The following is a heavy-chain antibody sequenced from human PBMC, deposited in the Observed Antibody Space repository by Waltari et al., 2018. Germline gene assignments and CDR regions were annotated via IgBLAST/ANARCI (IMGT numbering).Heavy chain of an antibody. CDR1: GFTFSNAW. J-gene: IGHJ3*02. D-gene: IGHD3-10*01. CDR2: IKSKTDGGTT. V-gene: IGHV3-15*01. Sequence: EVQLVESGGGLVKPGGSLRLSCAASGFTFSNAWMSWVRQAPGKGLEWVGRIKSKTDGGTTDYAAPVKGRFTISRDDSKNTLYLQMNSLKTEDTAVNYCTTYGFGELLAFDIWGQGTMVTVSS. CDR3: TTYGFGELLAFDI.